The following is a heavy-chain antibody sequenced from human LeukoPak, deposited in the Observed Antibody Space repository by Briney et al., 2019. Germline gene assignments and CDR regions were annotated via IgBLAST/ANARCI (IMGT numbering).Heavy chain of an antibody. Sequence: SQTLSLTCAISGDSVSNNSAAWNWIRQSPSRGLEWLGRTYYRSKWYNDYAVSVKSRITTNPDTSKNQFSLQLNSVAPEDTAVYYCASTHNNGRYLDYWGQGALVTVSS. D-gene: IGHD2-8*01. CDR1: GDSVSNNSAA. CDR3: ASTHNNGRYLDY. J-gene: IGHJ4*02. CDR2: TYYRSKWYN. V-gene: IGHV6-1*01.